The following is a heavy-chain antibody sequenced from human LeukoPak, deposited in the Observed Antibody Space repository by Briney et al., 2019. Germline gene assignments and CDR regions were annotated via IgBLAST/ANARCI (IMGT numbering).Heavy chain of an antibody. CDR2: IYYSGCT. V-gene: IGHV4-59*01. D-gene: IGHD5-18*01. Sequence: SETLSLTCTVSGGSISSYYWSWIRQPPGKGLEWIGYIYYSGCTNYNPSLESRVTISVDTSKNQFSLKLSSVTAADTAVYYCARHTTMVHFDYWGQGTLVTVSS. CDR3: ARHTTMVHFDY. J-gene: IGHJ4*02. CDR1: GGSISSYY.